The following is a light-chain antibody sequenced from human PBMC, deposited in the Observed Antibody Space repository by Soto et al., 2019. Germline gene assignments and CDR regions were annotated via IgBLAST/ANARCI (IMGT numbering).Light chain of an antibody. CDR1: QSVSSTY. Sequence: EIVLTQSPGTLSLPPGEGATLSCRASQSVSSTYLAWYQQKAGQAPRLLIYGASSRATGIPDRFSGSGSGTDFTLTIIILEPEDGTGYCCQVYGFSPQSFCQGAKVDIK. CDR2: GAS. J-gene: IGKJ1*01. CDR3: QVYGFSPQS. V-gene: IGKV3-20*01.